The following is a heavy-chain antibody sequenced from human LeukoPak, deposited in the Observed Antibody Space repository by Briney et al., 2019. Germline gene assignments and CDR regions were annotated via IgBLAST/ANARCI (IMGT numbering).Heavy chain of an antibody. D-gene: IGHD2-21*02. CDR1: GYSENFYG. V-gene: IGHV1-46*02. Sequence: ASVKVSCKTSGYSENFYGITWVRQAPGQGLEWMGIINPSGGSTSYAQKFQGRVTMTRDMSTSTVYMELSSPRSEDTAVYCCARDLYCGGDCYPDAFDIWGQGTMVTVSS. J-gene: IGHJ3*02. CDR3: ARDLYCGGDCYPDAFDI. CDR2: INPSGGST.